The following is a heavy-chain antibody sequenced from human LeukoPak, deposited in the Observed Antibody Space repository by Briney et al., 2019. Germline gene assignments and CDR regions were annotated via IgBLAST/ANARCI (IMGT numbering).Heavy chain of an antibody. CDR2: ILYSGST. Sequence: PSETLSLTCTVAAGSPSNYHWCCIRQTPGKGLEWIGCILYSGSTYYNPTLESRVTISVDTSKNQFSLRLSSVTAADTAVYYCARTNAFEIWGQETMVSVSS. V-gene: IGHV4-59*08. J-gene: IGHJ3*02. CDR1: AGSPSNYH. CDR3: ARTNAFEI.